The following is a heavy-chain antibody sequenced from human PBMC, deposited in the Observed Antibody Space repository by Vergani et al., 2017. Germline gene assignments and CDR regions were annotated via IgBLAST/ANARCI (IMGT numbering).Heavy chain of an antibody. Sequence: VQLLESGGGLVQPGGSLRLSCAASGFTFSSYAMHWVRQAPGKGLEWVAVISYDGSNKYYADSVKGRFTISRDNSKNTLYLQMNSLRAEDTAVYYCARDRHYYGSGSYLGYWGQGTLVTVSS. CDR3: ARDRHYYGSGSYLGY. D-gene: IGHD3-10*01. CDR1: GFTFSSYA. J-gene: IGHJ4*02. V-gene: IGHV3-30*04. CDR2: ISYDGSNK.